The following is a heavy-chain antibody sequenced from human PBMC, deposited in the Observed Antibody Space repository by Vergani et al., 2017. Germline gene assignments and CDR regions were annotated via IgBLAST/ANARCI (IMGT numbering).Heavy chain of an antibody. CDR2: ISGSGGST. Sequence: EVQLLESGGGLVQPGGSLRLSCAASGFTFSSYAMSWVRQAPGKGLEWVSAISGSGGSTYYADSVKGRFTISRDNSKNTLYLQMNSLRAEDTAVSYCAPTTSRLYYFDYWGQGTLVTVSS. CDR1: GFTFSSYA. D-gene: IGHD4-17*01. V-gene: IGHV3-23*01. CDR3: APTTSRLYYFDY. J-gene: IGHJ4*02.